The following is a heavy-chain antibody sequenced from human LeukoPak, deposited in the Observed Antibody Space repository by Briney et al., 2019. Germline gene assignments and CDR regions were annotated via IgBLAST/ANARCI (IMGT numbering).Heavy chain of an antibody. CDR2: IKHDGSEE. CDR3: ARDRYFQY. V-gene: IGHV3-7*01. CDR1: GFTFSSFW. Sequence: GGSLTLSCVASGFTFSSFWMSWVRQAPGKGLEWVANIKHDGSEEHYVDSVEGRFSISRDNAKNSLYLQMNSLRAEDTAVYYCARDRYFQYWGQGSLVIVSS. D-gene: IGHD1-14*01. J-gene: IGHJ1*01.